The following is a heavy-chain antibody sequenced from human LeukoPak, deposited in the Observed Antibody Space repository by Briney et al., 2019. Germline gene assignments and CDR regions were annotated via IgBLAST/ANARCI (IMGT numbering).Heavy chain of an antibody. V-gene: IGHV4-38-2*02. CDR3: ARGLRVAGTVDY. CDR2: IYHSGST. Sequence: SETLSLTCTVSGYSISSGYYWGGIRHPPGKGLEWIGSIYHSGSTYYNPSLKSRVTISVDTSKNQFSLKLSSVTAADTAVYYCARGLRVAGTVDYWGQGTLVTVSS. J-gene: IGHJ4*02. CDR1: GYSISSGYY. D-gene: IGHD6-19*01.